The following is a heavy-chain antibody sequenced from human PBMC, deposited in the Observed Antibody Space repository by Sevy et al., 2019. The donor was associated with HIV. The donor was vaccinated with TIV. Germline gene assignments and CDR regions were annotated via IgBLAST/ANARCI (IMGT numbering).Heavy chain of an antibody. J-gene: IGHJ4*02. CDR2: INPGGVGE. CDR1: GFPFSNSW. CDR3: TRVSRGTDDDY. V-gene: IGHV3-7*01. Sequence: GGSLSLSCVAFGFPFSNSWMNWVGKALGRGLGWVANINPGGVGEFDVDSVKGRFFISRDNAKNSLFLQMNSLRAEDTAVYYCTRVSRGTDDDYWGQGTLVTVSS. D-gene: IGHD2-2*01.